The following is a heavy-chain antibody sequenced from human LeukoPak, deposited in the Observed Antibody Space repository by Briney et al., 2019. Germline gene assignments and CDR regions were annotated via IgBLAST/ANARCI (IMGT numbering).Heavy chain of an antibody. J-gene: IGHJ4*02. CDR2: ISWNSGSI. CDR1: GFTFDDYA. V-gene: IGHV3-9*01. Sequence: SGGSLRLSCAASGFTFDDYAMHWVRQAPGKGLGWVSGISWNSGSIGYADSVKGRFTISRDNAKNSLYLQMNSLRAEDTALYYCAKDRAYYYGSGSYDYWGQGTLVTVSS. D-gene: IGHD3-10*01. CDR3: AKDRAYYYGSGSYDY.